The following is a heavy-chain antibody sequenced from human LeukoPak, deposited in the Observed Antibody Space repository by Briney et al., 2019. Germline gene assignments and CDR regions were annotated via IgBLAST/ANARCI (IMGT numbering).Heavy chain of an antibody. V-gene: IGHV3-49*04. CDR1: GFTFRDYT. Sequence: GGSLRLSCTASGFTFRDYTMTWVRQALGKGLEWVSFIRSEAYGGTTEYAASVKGRFTISRDDSKSIVYLEMNTLKTEDTAVYYCTRGAYSGSYWGQGTLVTVSS. J-gene: IGHJ4*02. D-gene: IGHD1-26*01. CDR3: TRGAYSGSY. CDR2: IRSEAYGGTT.